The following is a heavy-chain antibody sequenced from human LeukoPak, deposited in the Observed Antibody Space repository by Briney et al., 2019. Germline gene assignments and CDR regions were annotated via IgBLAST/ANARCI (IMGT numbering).Heavy chain of an antibody. CDR1: GFSFSSYN. J-gene: IGHJ5*01. D-gene: IGHD3-10*01. V-gene: IGHV3-21*01. Sequence: GGSLRLSCEASGFSFSSYNMDWVRQTPGKGLEWISSITTSSSYTFYADSVKGRFTISRGNAKNMVYLQMNSLRADDTAIYYCTRAITYFYGSVTYDWFDSWGQGTRVTVSS. CDR3: TRAITYFYGSVTYDWFDS. CDR2: ITTSSSYT.